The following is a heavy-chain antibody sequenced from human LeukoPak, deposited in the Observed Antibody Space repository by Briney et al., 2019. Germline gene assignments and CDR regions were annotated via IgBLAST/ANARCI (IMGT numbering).Heavy chain of an antibody. Sequence: GRSLRLSSAPSGFTFSSYWITWVRQAPGKGLECVANIKQDGSEKFYVDSVKGRFTISRDNAKNSLYLQMNSLRADDTAVYYCAREDSVSDYWGQGTLVTVSS. D-gene: IGHD5-18*01. CDR2: IKQDGSEK. CDR1: GFTFSSYW. J-gene: IGHJ4*02. CDR3: AREDSVSDY. V-gene: IGHV3-7*01.